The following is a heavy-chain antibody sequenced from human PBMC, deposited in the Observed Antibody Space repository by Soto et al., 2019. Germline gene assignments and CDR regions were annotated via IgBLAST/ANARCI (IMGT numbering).Heavy chain of an antibody. D-gene: IGHD6-19*01. Sequence: GGSLRLSCAASGFTFSSYAMSWVRQAPGKGLEWVSAISGSGGSTYYADSVKGRFTISRDNSKNTLYLQMNSLRAEDTAVYYCAKVLLRQWLETLYYFDYWGQGTLVTVSS. CDR1: GFTFSSYA. CDR2: ISGSGGST. V-gene: IGHV3-23*01. CDR3: AKVLLRQWLETLYYFDY. J-gene: IGHJ4*02.